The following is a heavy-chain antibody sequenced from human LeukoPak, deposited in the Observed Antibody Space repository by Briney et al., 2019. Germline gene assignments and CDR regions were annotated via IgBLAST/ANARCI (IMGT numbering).Heavy chain of an antibody. Sequence: SETLSLTCTVSGGSISSYYWSWIRQPPGKGLEWMGYIYYSGSTNYNPSLKSRVTISVDTTKNQFSLKLSSVTAADTAVYYCAVGAYGDPRSGLWGQGPLVTVSS. J-gene: IGHJ4*02. CDR1: GGSISSYY. CDR3: AVGAYGDPRSGL. D-gene: IGHD4-17*01. V-gene: IGHV4-59*01. CDR2: IYYSGST.